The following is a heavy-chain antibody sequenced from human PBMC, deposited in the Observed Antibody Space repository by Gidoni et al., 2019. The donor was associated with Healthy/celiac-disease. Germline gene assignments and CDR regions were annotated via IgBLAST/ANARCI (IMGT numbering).Heavy chain of an antibody. V-gene: IGHV3-33*01. CDR2: IWYDGSNK. Sequence: QVQLVESGGGVVQPGRSLRLSCAASGFTFSSYGMHWVRQAPGKGLEWVAVIWYDGSNKYYADSVKGRFTISRDNSKNTLYLQMNSLRAEDTAVYYCARDLTPGSGFDIWGQGTMVTVSS. D-gene: IGHD1-20*01. CDR3: ARDLTPGSGFDI. CDR1: GFTFSSYG. J-gene: IGHJ3*02.